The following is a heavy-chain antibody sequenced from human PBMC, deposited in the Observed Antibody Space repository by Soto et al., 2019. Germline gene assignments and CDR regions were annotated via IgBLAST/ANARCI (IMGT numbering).Heavy chain of an antibody. CDR2: INESGGGT. D-gene: IGHD5-12*01. CDR3: AKDLYSGNSDYYYYYGMDV. Sequence: PGGSLRLSCAASGFTFSSYWMSWVRQAPGKGLEWVSNINESGGGTYYVDSVKGRFTISRDNTKNTLYLQMNSLRAEDTAVYYCAKDLYSGNSDYYYYYGMDVWGQGTTVTVSS. J-gene: IGHJ6*02. V-gene: IGHV3-7*03. CDR1: GFTFSSYW.